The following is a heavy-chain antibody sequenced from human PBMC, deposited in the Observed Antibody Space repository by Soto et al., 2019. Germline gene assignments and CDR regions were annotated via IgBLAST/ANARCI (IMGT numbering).Heavy chain of an antibody. V-gene: IGHV3-23*01. J-gene: IGHJ4*02. D-gene: IGHD6-19*01. CDR1: GFFFSSYA. CDR3: ARAGSGWYEIAY. CDR2: ISTGGGT. Sequence: GGSLRLSCAASGFFFSSYAMTWVRLAPGKGLECVSSISTGGGTYYADSVKGRFTISRDNAKNSLYLQMNSLRDEDTAVYYCARAGSGWYEIAYWGQGTLVTVSS.